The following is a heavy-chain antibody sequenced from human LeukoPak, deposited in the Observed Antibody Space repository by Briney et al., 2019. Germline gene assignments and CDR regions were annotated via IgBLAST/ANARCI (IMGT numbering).Heavy chain of an antibody. V-gene: IGHV3-21*01. D-gene: IGHD3-22*01. J-gene: IGHJ4*02. CDR2: ISSSSYI. CDR1: GFTFSSYS. Sequence: GGSLRLSCAASGFTFSSYSMNWVRQAPGKGLEWVSSISSSSYIYYADSVKGRFTISRDNAKNSLYLQMNSLRAEDTAVYYCAREPPGNYDSSGYYYAHFDYWGQGTLVTVSS. CDR3: AREPPGNYDSSGYYYAHFDY.